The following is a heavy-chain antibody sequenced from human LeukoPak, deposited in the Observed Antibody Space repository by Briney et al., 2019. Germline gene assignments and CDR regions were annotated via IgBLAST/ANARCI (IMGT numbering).Heavy chain of an antibody. CDR3: ARHPRSAYYYYYYMDV. Sequence: GESLKISCKGSGYSFTSYWIGWVRQMPGKGLEWMGIIYPGDSDTRYSPSFQGQVTISADKSISTAYLQWSSLKASDTAMYYCARHPRSAYYYYYYMDVWGKGTTVTVSS. CDR2: IYPGDSDT. J-gene: IGHJ6*03. V-gene: IGHV5-51*01. CDR1: GYSFTSYW.